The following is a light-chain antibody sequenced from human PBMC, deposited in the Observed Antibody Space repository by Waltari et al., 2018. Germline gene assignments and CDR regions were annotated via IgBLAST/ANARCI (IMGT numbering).Light chain of an antibody. Sequence: DIQMTQSPSTVSASVGDRVTITCRASQSISSWLAWYQQKPGKAPKFLIYDASSLESGVPSRFSGSGSGTEFTLTISSLQPDDFAAYYCQQYNTYPWTFGQGTKVEIK. J-gene: IGKJ1*01. V-gene: IGKV1-5*01. CDR3: QQYNTYPWT. CDR1: QSISSW. CDR2: DAS.